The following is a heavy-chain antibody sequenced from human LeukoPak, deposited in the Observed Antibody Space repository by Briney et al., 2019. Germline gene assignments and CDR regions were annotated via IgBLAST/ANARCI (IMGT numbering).Heavy chain of an antibody. CDR2: IYSGGST. CDR1: GFTVSSNY. Sequence: GGPLRLSCAASGFTVSSNYMSWVRQAPGKGLEWVSVIYSGGSTYYADSVRGRFTISRDNAKNSLYLQMNSLRAEDTAVYYCARGGNYPYYFDYWGQGTLVTVSS. D-gene: IGHD1-7*01. J-gene: IGHJ4*02. CDR3: ARGGNYPYYFDY. V-gene: IGHV3-53*01.